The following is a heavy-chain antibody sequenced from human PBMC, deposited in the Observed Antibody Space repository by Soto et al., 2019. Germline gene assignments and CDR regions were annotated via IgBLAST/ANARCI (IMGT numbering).Heavy chain of an antibody. CDR1: GGSFGGYY. V-gene: IGHV4-34*01. CDR2: INHVATT. CDR3: VRHYYDSTGYYRSPLGD. J-gene: IGHJ4*02. D-gene: IGHD3-22*01. Sequence: VQLQQWGAGLLKPSETLSLTCEVSGGSFGGYYWSWIRQPPGKGLEWIGEINHVATTNYNPSLKSRVTISLDMSKNQFSLKLTSVTAADTAVYYCVRHYYDSTGYYRSPLGDWGQGTLVTVSS.